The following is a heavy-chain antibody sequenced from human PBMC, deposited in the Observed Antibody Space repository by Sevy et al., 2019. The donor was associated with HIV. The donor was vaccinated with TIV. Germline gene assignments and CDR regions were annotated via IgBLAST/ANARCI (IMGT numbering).Heavy chain of an antibody. CDR2: ISSSSNYI. D-gene: IGHD3-10*01. Sequence: GGSLRLSCAASGFTFSTYTMNWVRQAPGKGLEWVTSISSSSNYIYYADSVKGRFTISRDNAKNSLYLQMNSLGAEDTAVYYCARPYGSGSWEAFDIWGQGTMVTVSS. CDR3: ARPYGSGSWEAFDI. CDR1: GFTFSTYT. V-gene: IGHV3-21*01. J-gene: IGHJ3*02.